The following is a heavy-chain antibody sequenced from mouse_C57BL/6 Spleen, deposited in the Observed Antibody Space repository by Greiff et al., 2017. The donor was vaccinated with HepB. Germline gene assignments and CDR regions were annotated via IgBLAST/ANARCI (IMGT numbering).Heavy chain of an antibody. J-gene: IGHJ4*01. CDR3: ATYYGSNYAMDY. D-gene: IGHD1-1*01. V-gene: IGHV1-52*01. CDR1: GYTFTSYW. Sequence: QVQLQHPGAELVRPGSSVKLSCKASGYTFTSYWMHWVKQRPIQGLEWIGNIDPSDSETHYNQKFKDKATLTVDKSSSTAYMQLSSLTSEDSAVYYCATYYGSNYAMDYWGQGTSVTVSS. CDR2: IDPSDSET.